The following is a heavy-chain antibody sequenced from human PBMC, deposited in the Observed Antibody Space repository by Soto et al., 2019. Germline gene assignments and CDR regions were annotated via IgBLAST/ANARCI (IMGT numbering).Heavy chain of an antibody. Sequence: SETLSLTCAVYGGSFSGYYWSWIRQPPGKGLEWIGEINHSGSTNYNPSLKSRVTISVDTSKNQFSPKLSSVTAADTAVYYCARGGVEYQLLCTSCAPYCFDYWGQGTLVTVSS. D-gene: IGHD2-2*01. V-gene: IGHV4-34*01. CDR3: ARGGVEYQLLCTSCAPYCFDY. J-gene: IGHJ4*02. CDR1: GGSFSGYY. CDR2: INHSGST.